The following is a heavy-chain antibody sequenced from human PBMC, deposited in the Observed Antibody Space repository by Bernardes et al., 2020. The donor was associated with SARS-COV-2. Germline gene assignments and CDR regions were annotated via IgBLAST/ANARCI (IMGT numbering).Heavy chain of an antibody. D-gene: IGHD3-10*01. CDR1: GDSVTSTY. CDR2: IYYSGST. J-gene: IGHJ4*02. Sequence: SETLTLTCTVSGDSVTSTYWSWIRQPPGKGLEWIGHIYYSGSTNYNPSLRGRVTISVDTSKKHFSLKLNSVTAADTAVYYCARGRGWEQYFFDFWGQGTLVTVSS. V-gene: IGHV4-59*02. CDR3: ARGRGWEQYFFDF.